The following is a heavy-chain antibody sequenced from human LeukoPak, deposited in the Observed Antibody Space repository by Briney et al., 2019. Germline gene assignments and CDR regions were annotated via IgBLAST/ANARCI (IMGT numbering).Heavy chain of an antibody. J-gene: IGHJ4*02. CDR2: ISGSGGSK. CDR3: AKERTTAKSPIEY. CDR1: GFTFSSYA. Sequence: GGSLRLSCAASGFTFSSYAMSWVRQAPGKGLEWVSGISGSGGSKNYVDSVKGRFTISGDNSKNTLYLLINGPRAEDTAIYYCAKERTTAKSPIEYWGQGTLVTVSS. V-gene: IGHV3-23*01. D-gene: IGHD1-7*01.